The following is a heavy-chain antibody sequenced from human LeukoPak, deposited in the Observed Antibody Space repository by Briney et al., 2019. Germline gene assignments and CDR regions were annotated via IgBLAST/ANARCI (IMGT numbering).Heavy chain of an antibody. Sequence: GSLRLSCAASGFTFSSYWMSWVRQAPGKGLEWVANIKQDGSEKYYVDSVKGRFTISRDNAKNSLYLQMNSLRAEDTAVYYCARDMKTYYDFWSGYPYAPAYDYWGQGTLVTVSS. CDR3: ARDMKTYYDFWSGYPYAPAYDY. CDR2: IKQDGSEK. V-gene: IGHV3-7*03. CDR1: GFTFSSYW. J-gene: IGHJ4*02. D-gene: IGHD3-3*01.